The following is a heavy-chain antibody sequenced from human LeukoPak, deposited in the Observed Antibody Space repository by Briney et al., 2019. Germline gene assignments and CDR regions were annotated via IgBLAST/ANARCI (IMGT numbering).Heavy chain of an antibody. CDR1: GFTFSSYS. V-gene: IGHV3-21*01. J-gene: IGHJ4*02. Sequence: PGGSLRLSCAASGFTFSSYSMNWVRQAPGKGLEWVSSISSSSSYIYYADSVKGRFTISRDNAKNSLYLQVNSLRAEDTAVYYCARDRRYCSGGSCPGDYWGQGTLVTVS. D-gene: IGHD2-15*01. CDR3: ARDRRYCSGGSCPGDY. CDR2: ISSSSSYI.